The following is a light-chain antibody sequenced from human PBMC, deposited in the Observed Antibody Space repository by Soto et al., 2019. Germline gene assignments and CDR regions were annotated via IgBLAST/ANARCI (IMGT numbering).Light chain of an antibody. CDR1: QTIYSN. CDR2: RAS. J-gene: IGKJ4*01. CDR3: QRYNNWPLT. V-gene: IGKV3-15*01. Sequence: IGMTQSPATLSVSPGERATLSCRASQTIYSNVAWYQQRPGQPPRLLIYRASSRATGIPARFSGSGSGTEFTLTINSLQSEDFAVYYCQRYNNWPLTFGGGTKVESK.